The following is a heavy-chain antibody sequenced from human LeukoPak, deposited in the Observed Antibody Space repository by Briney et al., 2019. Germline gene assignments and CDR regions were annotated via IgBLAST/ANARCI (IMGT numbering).Heavy chain of an antibody. CDR1: GYSISSGYY. D-gene: IGHD4/OR15-4a*01. V-gene: IGHV4-38-2*02. J-gene: IGHJ4*02. CDR2: IYHSGST. Sequence: SETLSLTCTVPGYSISSGYYWGWIRQPPGKGLEWIGSIYHSGSTYYNPSLKSRVTISVDTSKNQFSLKLSSVTAADTAVYYCARDDYEYEAPVDYWGQGTLVTVSS. CDR3: ARDDYEYEAPVDY.